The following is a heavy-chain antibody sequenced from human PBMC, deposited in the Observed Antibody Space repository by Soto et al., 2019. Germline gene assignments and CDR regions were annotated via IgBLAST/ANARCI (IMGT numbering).Heavy chain of an antibody. Sequence: QVQLQESGPGLVKPSQTLSLTCTVSGGSISSGGYYWSWIRQHPGKGLEWIGYIYYSGSTYYNPSLKSRVTISVDTSKNQFSLKLSSVTAADTTVYYCAREEAVAGGRWFDPWGQGTLVTVSS. V-gene: IGHV4-31*03. CDR3: AREEAVAGGRWFDP. CDR1: GGSISSGGYY. J-gene: IGHJ5*02. CDR2: IYYSGST. D-gene: IGHD6-19*01.